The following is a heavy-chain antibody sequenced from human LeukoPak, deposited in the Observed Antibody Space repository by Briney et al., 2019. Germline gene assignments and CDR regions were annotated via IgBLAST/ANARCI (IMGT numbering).Heavy chain of an antibody. D-gene: IGHD5-12*01. V-gene: IGHV3-9*01. J-gene: IGHJ4*02. CDR1: GFTFDDYA. CDR3: AKGRDIVATTSFDY. Sequence: GGSLRLSCAASGFTFDDYAMHWVRQAPGKGLEWVSGISWNSGSIGYADSVKGRFTISRDNAKNSLYLQMNSLSAEDTALYYCAKGRDIVATTSFDYWGQGTLVTVSS. CDR2: ISWNSGSI.